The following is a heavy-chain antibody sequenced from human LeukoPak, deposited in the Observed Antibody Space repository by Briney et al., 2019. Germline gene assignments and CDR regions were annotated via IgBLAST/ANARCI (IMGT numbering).Heavy chain of an antibody. D-gene: IGHD2-21*02. V-gene: IGHV3-30-3*01. CDR1: GFTFSSYA. J-gene: IGHJ4*02. CDR2: ISYDGSNK. CDR3: ASIAYCGGDCYSGGFFDY. Sequence: GGSLRLSCAASGFTFSSYAMHWVRQAPGKGLEWVAVISYDGSNKYYADSVKGRFTISRDNSKNTLYLQMNSLRAEDTAVYYCASIAYCGGDCYSGGFFDYWGQGTLVTVSS.